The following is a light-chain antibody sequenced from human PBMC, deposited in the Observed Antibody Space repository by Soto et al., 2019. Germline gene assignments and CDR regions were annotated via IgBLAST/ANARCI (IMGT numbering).Light chain of an antibody. V-gene: IGKV3D-15*01. J-gene: IGKJ1*01. CDR1: QSIIRY. CDR2: GAS. CDR3: QQYNNWPRT. Sequence: EIVMTQSPGTLSLSPGERTTLSCRASQSIIRYLAWFQQKPGQTPRLLISGASTRATGIPDRFSGSGSGTEFTLTISSLQSEDFAVYYCQQYNNWPRTFGQGTKVDIK.